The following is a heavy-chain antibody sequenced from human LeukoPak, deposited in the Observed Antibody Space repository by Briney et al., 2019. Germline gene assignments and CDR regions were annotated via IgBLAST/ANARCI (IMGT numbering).Heavy chain of an antibody. D-gene: IGHD3-9*01. V-gene: IGHV5-51*01. CDR3: ARRYFDWLLFFDY. CDR1: GYSFTSYW. CDR2: IYPGDSGT. J-gene: IGHJ4*02. Sequence: GESLKISCKGSGYSFTSYWIGWVRQMPGKGLEWMGIIYPGDSGTRYSPSFQGQVTISADKSISTAYLQWSSLKASDTAMYYCARRYFDWLLFFDYWGQGTLVTVSS.